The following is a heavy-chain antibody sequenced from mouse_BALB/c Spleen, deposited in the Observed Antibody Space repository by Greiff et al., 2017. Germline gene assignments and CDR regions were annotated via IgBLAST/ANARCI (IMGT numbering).Heavy chain of an antibody. Sequence: VQLVESGPGLVAPSQSLSITCTVSGFSLTSYGVHWVRQPPGKGLEWLGVIWAGGSTNYNSALMSRLSISKDNSKSQVFLKMNSLQTDDTAMYYCARDSSPYDYDAMDYWGQGTSVTVSS. V-gene: IGHV2-9*02. D-gene: IGHD6-5*01. CDR2: IWAGGST. J-gene: IGHJ4*01. CDR1: GFSLTSYG. CDR3: ARDSSPYDYDAMDY.